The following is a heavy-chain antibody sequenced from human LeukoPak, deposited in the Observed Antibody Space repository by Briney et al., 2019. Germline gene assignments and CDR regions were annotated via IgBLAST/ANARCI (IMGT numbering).Heavy chain of an antibody. V-gene: IGHV4-4*02. CDR2: IHHNGRT. CDR1: GGSISSYSW. CDR3: ARLWSAYYYEPANWFDP. Sequence: SGTLSLTCAVSGGSISSYSWWNWFRQPPGKGLEWIGEIHHNGRTNYNPSLKSRVTMSVDKSKNQLSVELTSVTAADTAVYYCARLWSAYYYEPANWFDPWGQGTLVTVSS. D-gene: IGHD3-22*01. J-gene: IGHJ5*02.